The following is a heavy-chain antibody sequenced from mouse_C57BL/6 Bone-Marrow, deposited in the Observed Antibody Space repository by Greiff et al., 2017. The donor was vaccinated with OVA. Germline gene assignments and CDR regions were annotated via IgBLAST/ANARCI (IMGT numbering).Heavy chain of an antibody. V-gene: IGHV1-82*01. CDR3: ARSCGNWFAY. CDR2: IYPGDGDT. D-gene: IGHD1-1*02. J-gene: IGHJ3*01. CDR1: GYAFSSSW. Sequence: QVHVKQSGPELVKPGASVKISCKASGYAFSSSWMNWVKQRPGKGLEWIGRIYPGDGDTNYNGKFKGKATLTADKSSSTAYMQLSSLTSEDSAVYFCARSCGNWFAYWGQGTLVTVSA.